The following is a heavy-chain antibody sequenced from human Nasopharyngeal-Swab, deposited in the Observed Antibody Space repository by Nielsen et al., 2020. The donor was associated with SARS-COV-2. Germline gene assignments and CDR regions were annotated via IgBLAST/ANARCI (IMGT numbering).Heavy chain of an antibody. J-gene: IGHJ4*02. CDR1: GGSITSSRHR. CDR3: ARLDPFGSEDK. V-gene: IGHV4-39*02. Sequence: LRLSCTVSGGSITSSRHRWGWIRQPPGKGLEWIGQILVNRYTEYHPSVRGRITVYADTSENSFSLRLNSVTAADTAVYYCARLDPFGSEDKWGQGTLVTVSS. CDR2: ILVNRYT. D-gene: IGHD3-3*01.